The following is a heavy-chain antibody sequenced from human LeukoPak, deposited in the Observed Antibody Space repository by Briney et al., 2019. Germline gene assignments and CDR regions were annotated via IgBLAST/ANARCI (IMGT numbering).Heavy chain of an antibody. CDR3: ARSSGWGSEYFQH. V-gene: IGHV1-3*01. Sequence: GASVKVSCKASGYTFTSYAMHWVRQAPGQRLEWMGWIYAGNGNTKYSQKFQGRVTITRDTSASTAYTELSSLRSEDTAVYYCARSSGWGSEYFQHWGQGTLVTVSS. J-gene: IGHJ1*01. CDR1: GYTFTSYA. CDR2: IYAGNGNT. D-gene: IGHD6-19*01.